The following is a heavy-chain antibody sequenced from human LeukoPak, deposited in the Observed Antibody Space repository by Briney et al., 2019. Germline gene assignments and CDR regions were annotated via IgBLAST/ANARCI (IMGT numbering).Heavy chain of an antibody. CDR3: ARVSSSSSWYSTTTEYYFDY. Sequence: GGSLRLSCAASGFTFSSYEMKWVRQAPGKGLEWVSYISSSGSTIYYADSVKGRFTISRDNAKNSLYLQMNSLRAEDTAVYYCARVSSSSSWYSTTTEYYFDYWGQGTLVTVSS. V-gene: IGHV3-48*03. D-gene: IGHD6-13*01. CDR2: ISSSGSTI. J-gene: IGHJ4*02. CDR1: GFTFSSYE.